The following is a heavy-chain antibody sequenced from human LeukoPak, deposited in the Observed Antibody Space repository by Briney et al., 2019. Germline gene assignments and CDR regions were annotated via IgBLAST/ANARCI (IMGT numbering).Heavy chain of an antibody. CDR3: AKGPQYYFDY. CDR1: GFTFNNFG. CDR2: IRYDGSNK. D-gene: IGHD1-14*01. Sequence: GGSLRLSCAASGFTFNNFGMHWVRQAPGKGLEWVAFIRYDGSNKYYADSVKGRFTISRDNSKNTLYLQMNSLRAEDTAVYYCAKGPQYYFDYWGQGTLVTVSS. J-gene: IGHJ4*02. V-gene: IGHV3-30*02.